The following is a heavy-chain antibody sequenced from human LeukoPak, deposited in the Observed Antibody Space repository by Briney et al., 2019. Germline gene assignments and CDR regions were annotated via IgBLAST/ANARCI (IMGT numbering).Heavy chain of an antibody. D-gene: IGHD5-12*01. Sequence: PSETLSLTCAVYGGSFSGYYWSWIRQPPGKGLEWIGEINHSGSTNYNPSLKSRVTISVDTSKNQFSLKLSSVTAADTAVYYCATLVATGNFDYWGQGTLVTVSS. CDR1: GGSFSGYY. J-gene: IGHJ4*02. CDR2: INHSGST. CDR3: ATLVATGNFDY. V-gene: IGHV4-34*01.